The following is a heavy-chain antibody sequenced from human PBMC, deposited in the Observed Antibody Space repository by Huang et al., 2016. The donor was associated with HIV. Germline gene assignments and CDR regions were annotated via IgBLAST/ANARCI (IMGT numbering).Heavy chain of an antibody. J-gene: IGHJ4*02. CDR3: ARDHHDFWRGYRRMYFFDH. Sequence: QVQLQESGPGLVKPSETLSLTCTVSGGSISTHYWGWIRQPPGKGLEWIGSIDYSGSTNYTPSLKSRVTMLLDTSKYQFSLGVNSVTAADTAMYYCARDHHDFWRGYRRMYFFDHWGQGTLVTVSS. CDR2: IDYSGST. V-gene: IGHV4-59*11. CDR1: GGSISTHY. D-gene: IGHD3-3*01.